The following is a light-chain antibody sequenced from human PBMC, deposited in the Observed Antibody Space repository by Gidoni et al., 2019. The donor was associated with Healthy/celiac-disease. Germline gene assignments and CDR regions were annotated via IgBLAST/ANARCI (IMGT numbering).Light chain of an antibody. CDR3: QQRSNWPVVT. CDR2: DAS. V-gene: IGKV3-11*01. CDR1: QSVSSY. J-gene: IGKJ1*01. Sequence: EIVLTQSPATLSLSPGERATLSCRASQSVSSYLAWYQQKPGQAPRLLIYDASNRATGSPARFSGSGSGTDFTLTISSLEPEDFAVYYCQQRSNWPVVTFXQXTKVEIK.